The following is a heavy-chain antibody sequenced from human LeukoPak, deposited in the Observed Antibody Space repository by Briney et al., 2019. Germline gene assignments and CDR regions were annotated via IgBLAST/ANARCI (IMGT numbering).Heavy chain of an antibody. V-gene: IGHV4-39*07. Sequence: SETLSLTCTVSGGSISSSSYYWGWIRQPPGKGLEWIGSIYYSGSTYYNPSLKSRVTISVDTSKNQFSLKLSSVTAADTAVYYCARDYVKVVPAAMRVRGLFDYWGQGTLVTVSS. J-gene: IGHJ4*02. CDR2: IYYSGST. CDR1: GGSISSSSYY. D-gene: IGHD2-2*01. CDR3: ARDYVKVVPAAMRVRGLFDY.